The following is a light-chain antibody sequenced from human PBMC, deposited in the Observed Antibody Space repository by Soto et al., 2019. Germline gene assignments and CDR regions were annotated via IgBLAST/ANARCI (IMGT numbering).Light chain of an antibody. CDR2: GAS. Sequence: IVLTQSPGTLSLSPGERTTLSCRGSQSISRYSALYQQKPGQGPRLLIYGASSRATGTPDRFSGSGSGTDFTLTITRLEPEDFALYYCQQYGSSPPTFGQGTKVDIK. CDR3: QQYGSSPPT. V-gene: IGKV3-20*01. CDR1: QSISRY. J-gene: IGKJ1*01.